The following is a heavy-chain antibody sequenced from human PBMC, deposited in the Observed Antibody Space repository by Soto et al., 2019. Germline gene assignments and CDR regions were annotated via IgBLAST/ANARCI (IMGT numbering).Heavy chain of an antibody. V-gene: IGHV3-21*01. CDR1: GFTFSSYS. CDR2: ISSSSSYI. CDR3: ASEGDTAMVTPGTHAFDI. J-gene: IGHJ3*02. D-gene: IGHD5-18*01. Sequence: GGSLRLSCAASGFTFSSYSMNWVRQAPGKGLEWVSSISSSSSYIYYADSVKGRFTISRDNAKNSLYLQMNSLRAEDTAVYYCASEGDTAMVTPGTHAFDIWGQGTMVTVSS.